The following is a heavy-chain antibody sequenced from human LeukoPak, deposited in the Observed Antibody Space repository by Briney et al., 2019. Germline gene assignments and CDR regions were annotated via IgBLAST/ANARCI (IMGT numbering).Heavy chain of an antibody. CDR2: IRYDGSNK. V-gene: IGHV3-30*02. D-gene: IGHD5-18*01. CDR1: GFTFSMYG. Sequence: GGSLRLSCAASGFTFSMYGMNWVRQAPGKGLEWVAFIRYDGSNKYYADSVKGRFTISRDNSKNTLYLQMNSLRAEDTAVYYCANVGIQPWFLASWGQGTLVTVSS. CDR3: ANVGIQPWFLAS. J-gene: IGHJ4*02.